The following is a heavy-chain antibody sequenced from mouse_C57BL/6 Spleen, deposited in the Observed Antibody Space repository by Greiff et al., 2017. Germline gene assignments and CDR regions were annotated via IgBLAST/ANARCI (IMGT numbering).Heavy chain of an antibody. Sequence: EVNVVESGGDLVKPGGSLKLSCAASGFTFSSYGMSWVRQTPDKRLEWVATISSGGSYTYYPDSVKGRFTISRDNAKNTLYLQMSSLKSEDTAMYYCERHPPSVTTVVATGGYFDGWGTGTTVTVSS. CDR3: ERHPPSVTTVVATGGYFDG. J-gene: IGHJ1*03. D-gene: IGHD1-1*01. V-gene: IGHV5-6*01. CDR1: GFTFSSYG. CDR2: ISSGGSYT.